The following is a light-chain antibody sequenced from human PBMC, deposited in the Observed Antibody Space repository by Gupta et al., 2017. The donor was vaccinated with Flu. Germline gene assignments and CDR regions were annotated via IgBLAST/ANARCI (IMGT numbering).Light chain of an antibody. CDR3: QQYDNVPLT. CDR2: EAS. J-gene: IGKJ4*01. V-gene: IGKV1-33*01. Sequence: DIQMTQSPSSLSASVGDRVTITCQASQDIYIYLHWYQQKPGRAPKLLIYEASNLETGVPSRFSGSGSGTDFTFTISSLQLEDIATYYCQQYDNVPLTFGGGTKVEI. CDR1: QDIYIY.